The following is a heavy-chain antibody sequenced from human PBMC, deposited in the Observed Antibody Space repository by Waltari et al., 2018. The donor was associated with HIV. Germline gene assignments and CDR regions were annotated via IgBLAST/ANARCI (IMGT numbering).Heavy chain of an antibody. CDR1: GGTFSSYA. CDR2: INPIFGTA. V-gene: IGHV1-69*01. Sequence: QVQLVQSGAEVKKPGSSVKVSCKASGGTFSSYATIWVRQAPGEGLEWRGGINPIFGTANYAQKFQGRVTITADESTSTAYMELSSLRSEDTAVYYCARFTCGGDCSDAFDIWGQGTMVTVSS. J-gene: IGHJ3*02. D-gene: IGHD2-21*02. CDR3: ARFTCGGDCSDAFDI.